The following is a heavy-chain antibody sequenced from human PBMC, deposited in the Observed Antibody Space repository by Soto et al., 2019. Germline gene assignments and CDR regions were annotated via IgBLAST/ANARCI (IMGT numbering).Heavy chain of an antibody. CDR2: IIPTFGSS. Sequence: QIQLGQSGAEVRRPGPSVKVSCTASGGTFSSSSISWVRQAPGKVLEWIGGIIPTFGSSNYAPSFQGRVTFTADTSTSAAYMDLSGLRSEDTAFYYCAKGVNNSWDVVDLLGQGTLVTVSS. J-gene: IGHJ5*02. V-gene: IGHV1-69*06. CDR1: GGTFSSSS. D-gene: IGHD6-13*01. CDR3: AKGVNNSWDVVDL.